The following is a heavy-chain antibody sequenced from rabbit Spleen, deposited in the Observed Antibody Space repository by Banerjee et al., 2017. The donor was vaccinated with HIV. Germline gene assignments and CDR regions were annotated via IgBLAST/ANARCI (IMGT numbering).Heavy chain of an antibody. CDR2: IYTGDGNT. Sequence: QQQLEESGGGLVKPGGTLTLTCKASGIDFSSYYYMCWVRQAPGKGLEWIACIYTGDGNTYYATWAKGRFTISKTSSTTVTLQVTRLTAADTATYFCARDLVVAIGWNFNLWGPGTLVTVS. CDR3: ARDLVVAIGWNFNL. CDR1: GIDFSSYYY. D-gene: IGHD3-3*01. V-gene: IGHV1S45*01. J-gene: IGHJ4*01.